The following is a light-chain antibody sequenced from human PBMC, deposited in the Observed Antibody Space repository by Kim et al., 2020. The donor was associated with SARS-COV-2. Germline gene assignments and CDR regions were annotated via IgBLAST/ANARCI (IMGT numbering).Light chain of an antibody. CDR1: QSVRSSY. Sequence: EIGLTQSPDTLSLSPGETATLSCRDSQSVRSSYLAWYQHKSGQAPRRLIYGAYTRAAGVPERFSGAGSGTDFTLTISGLDPADVAIYYCQCSDPSPMWTFGQGTKVDIK. CDR2: GAY. CDR3: QCSDPSPMWT. V-gene: IGKV3-20*01. J-gene: IGKJ1*01.